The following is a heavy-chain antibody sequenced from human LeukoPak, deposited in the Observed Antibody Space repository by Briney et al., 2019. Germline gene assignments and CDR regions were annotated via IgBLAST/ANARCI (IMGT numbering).Heavy chain of an antibody. CDR2: ISGSGGST. Sequence: GGSLRLSCAASGFTVSSNYMSWVRQAPGKGLEWVSAISGSGGSTYYADSVKGRFTISRDNAKNSLYLQMNSLRAEDTAVYYCAREWDMDYWGQGTLVTVSS. D-gene: IGHD2-15*01. V-gene: IGHV3-21*01. J-gene: IGHJ4*02. CDR3: AREWDMDY. CDR1: GFTVSSNY.